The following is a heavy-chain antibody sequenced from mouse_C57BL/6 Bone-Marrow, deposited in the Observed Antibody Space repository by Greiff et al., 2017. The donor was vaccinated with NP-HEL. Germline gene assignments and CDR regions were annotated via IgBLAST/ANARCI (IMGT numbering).Heavy chain of an antibody. CDR1: GYTFTGYW. J-gene: IGHJ4*01. V-gene: IGHV1-9*01. Sequence: QVQLQQSGAELMKPGASVKLSCKATGYTFTGYWIEWVKQRPGHGLEWIGEILPGSGSTNYNEKFKGKATFTADTSSNTAYMQLSSLTTEDSAIYYCARRPPFYDDYGYAMDYWGQGTSVTVSS. D-gene: IGHD2-4*01. CDR3: ARRPPFYDDYGYAMDY. CDR2: ILPGSGST.